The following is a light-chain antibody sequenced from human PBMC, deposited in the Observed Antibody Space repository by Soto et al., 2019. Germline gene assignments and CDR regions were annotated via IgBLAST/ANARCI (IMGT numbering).Light chain of an antibody. CDR3: QPYDTSPT. CDR2: GAS. V-gene: IGKV3-20*01. J-gene: IGKJ1*01. CDR1: QSVSNNY. Sequence: DIVLTQSPGTLSLSAGERATLSCRASQSVSNNYLAWYQHKPGQAPTVLIYGASIRATGIPDRFSGSGSGADFTLTISRLELEDSAVYYCQPYDTSPTFGQGTKVEIK.